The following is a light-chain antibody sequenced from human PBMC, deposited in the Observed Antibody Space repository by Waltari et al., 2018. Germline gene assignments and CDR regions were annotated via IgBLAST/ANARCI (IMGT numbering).Light chain of an antibody. CDR1: SGSVSTSYY. Sequence: QTVVTQEPSFSVSPGGTVTLTCGLNSGSVSTSYYPSWYQQTPGQAPRPLIYSTNTRSSGVPVRFSGSILGNKAALTITGAQADDEADYYCVLYMGIGIFYVFGSGTKVTVL. CDR3: VLYMGIGIFYV. V-gene: IGLV8-61*01. CDR2: STN. J-gene: IGLJ6*01.